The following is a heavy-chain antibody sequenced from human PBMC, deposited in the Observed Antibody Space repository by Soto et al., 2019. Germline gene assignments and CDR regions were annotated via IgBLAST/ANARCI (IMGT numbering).Heavy chain of an antibody. V-gene: IGHV4-30-2*01. CDR3: ARANGATVTTFDY. Sequence: QLQLQEFGSGLVKPSQTLSLTCAVSGGSISSGGYSWSWIRQPPGKGLEWIGYIYHSGSTYYNPSLKSRVTISVDRSKNQFSLKLSSVTAADTAVYYCARANGATVTTFDYWGQGTLVTVSS. CDR1: GGSISSGGYS. CDR2: IYHSGST. J-gene: IGHJ4*02. D-gene: IGHD4-4*01.